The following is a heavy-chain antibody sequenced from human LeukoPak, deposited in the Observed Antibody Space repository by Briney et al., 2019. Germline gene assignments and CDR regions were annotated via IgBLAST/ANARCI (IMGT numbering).Heavy chain of an antibody. D-gene: IGHD6-13*01. J-gene: IGHJ3*02. CDR3: ARPIAAATHYDAFDI. Sequence: GESLKISCKGSGYSFTSYWIGWVRQMPGKGLEWMGIIYPGDSDTRYSPSFQGQVTISADKSISTAYLQWSSLKASDTAMYYCARPIAAATHYDAFDIWGQGTMVTVSS. V-gene: IGHV5-51*01. CDR1: GYSFTSYW. CDR2: IYPGDSDT.